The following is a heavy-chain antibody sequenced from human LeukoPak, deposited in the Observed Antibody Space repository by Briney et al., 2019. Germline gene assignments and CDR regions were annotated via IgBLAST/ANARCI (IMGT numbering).Heavy chain of an antibody. J-gene: IGHJ4*02. V-gene: IGHV3-66*01. CDR1: GFTFSSYA. Sequence: GGSLRLSCAASGFTFSSYAMSWVHQAPGKGLEWVSVIYSGGSTYYADSVKGRFTISRDNSKNTLYLQMNSLRAEDTAVYYCAREPRGYSYGYFDYWGQGTLVTVSS. CDR2: IYSGGST. D-gene: IGHD5-18*01. CDR3: AREPRGYSYGYFDY.